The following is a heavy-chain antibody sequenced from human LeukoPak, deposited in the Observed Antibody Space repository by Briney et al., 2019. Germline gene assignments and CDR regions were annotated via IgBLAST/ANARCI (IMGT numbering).Heavy chain of an antibody. CDR3: AAPSLNDILTGPSGAFDI. CDR2: IVVGSGNT. V-gene: IGHV1-58*01. D-gene: IGHD3-9*01. CDR1: GFTFTSSA. Sequence: SVKVSCTASGFTFTSSAVQWARQARGQRLEWIGWIVVGSGNTNYAQKFQERVTITRDMATSTAYMKLSSLRSEDTAVYYCAAPSLNDILTGPSGAFDIWGQGTMVTVSS. J-gene: IGHJ3*02.